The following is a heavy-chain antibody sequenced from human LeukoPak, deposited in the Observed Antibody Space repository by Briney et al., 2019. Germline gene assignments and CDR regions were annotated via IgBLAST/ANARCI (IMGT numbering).Heavy chain of an antibody. D-gene: IGHD6-19*01. V-gene: IGHV3-23*01. Sequence: GGPLRLSCAASGFTFNSYAMYWVRQAPGKGLEWVSGIFGSGGSAHYADSMKGRFTISGDNSKNTVYLQMDGLRVEDTAVYYCGKTTTGYSSGRYPGWPVDYWGQGTLVTVSS. CDR3: GKTTTGYSSGRYPGWPVDY. CDR1: GFTFNSYA. CDR2: IFGSGGSA. J-gene: IGHJ4*02.